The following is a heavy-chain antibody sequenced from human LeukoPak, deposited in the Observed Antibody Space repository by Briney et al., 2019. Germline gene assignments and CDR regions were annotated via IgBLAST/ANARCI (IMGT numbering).Heavy chain of an antibody. Sequence: ASVKVSCKASGYTFTGYYMHWVRQAPGQGLESMGWMNPKSGGTKYAQKFQGRVTMTRDTSISTAYMELSRLRSDDTAVYCCARDRASDDSSGYYLWTYWGQGTLVTVSS. CDR3: ARDRASDDSSGYYLWTY. V-gene: IGHV1-2*02. CDR2: MNPKSGGT. J-gene: IGHJ4*02. CDR1: GYTFTGYY. D-gene: IGHD3-22*01.